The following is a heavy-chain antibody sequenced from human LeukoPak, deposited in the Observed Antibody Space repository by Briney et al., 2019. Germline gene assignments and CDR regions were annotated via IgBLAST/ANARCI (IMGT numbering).Heavy chain of an antibody. D-gene: IGHD1-1*01. CDR3: AKVKTHWYFDN. Sequence: PGGSLRLSRAASGFPFSTNDMSWVRQPPGKGLEWVSAISGSASGGTTYEDSVKGRFTISRDNSKGTLYLQMNSLRAEDTAVYYCAKVKTHWYFDNWGRGTLVTVSS. V-gene: IGHV3-23*01. CDR2: ISGSASGGT. CDR1: GFPFSTND. J-gene: IGHJ4*02.